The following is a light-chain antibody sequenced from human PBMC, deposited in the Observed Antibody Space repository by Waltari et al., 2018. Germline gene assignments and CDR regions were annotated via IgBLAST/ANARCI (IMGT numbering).Light chain of an antibody. CDR2: GNN. V-gene: IGLV1-40*01. Sequence: QPVLTQPPSVSGAPGQRISISCTGSSSNIGANYNVQWYQQVPGTAPKLLIDGNNKRPSGVPARFSGSKSGTSASLAITGLQFEDEADYYCQSYDRSLSASVLFGGGTKLTVL. J-gene: IGLJ2*01. CDR3: QSYDRSLSASVL. CDR1: SSNIGANYN.